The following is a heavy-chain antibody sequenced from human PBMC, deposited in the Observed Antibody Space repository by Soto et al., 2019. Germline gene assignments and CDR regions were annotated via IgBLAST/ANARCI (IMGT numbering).Heavy chain of an antibody. J-gene: IGHJ6*02. CDR1: GFTFSSYA. V-gene: IGHV3-30-3*01. CDR3: ARDLSPIKRYYYDSSGYPSYYYYYGMDV. Sequence: QVQLVESGGGVVQPGRSLRLSCAASGFTFSSYAMHWVRQAPGKGLEWVAVISYDGSNKYYADSVKGRFTISRDNSKNTLYLQMNSLRAEDTAVYYCARDLSPIKRYYYDSSGYPSYYYYYGMDVWGQGTTVTVSS. CDR2: ISYDGSNK. D-gene: IGHD3-22*01.